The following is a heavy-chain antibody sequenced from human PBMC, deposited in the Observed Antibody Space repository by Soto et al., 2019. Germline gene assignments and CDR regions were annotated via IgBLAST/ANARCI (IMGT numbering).Heavy chain of an antibody. CDR2: IIPIFGTT. Sequence: RASVKVSCKASGGTFGSDAITWVRQAPGQGLEWVGRIIPIFGTTNYAQNLQGRVTISADKSTLTSYMELHSLTSDDTALYYCARDRTDSGYYTNWLDPWGQGTQVTVS. CDR3: ARDRTDSGYYTNWLDP. V-gene: IGHV1-69*06. D-gene: IGHD3-22*01. CDR1: GGTFGSDA. J-gene: IGHJ5*02.